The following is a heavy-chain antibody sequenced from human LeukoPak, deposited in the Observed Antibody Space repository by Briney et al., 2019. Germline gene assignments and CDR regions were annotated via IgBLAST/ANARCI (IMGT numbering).Heavy chain of an antibody. J-gene: IGHJ6*04. CDR1: GYSFTGYG. CDR2: ISAYNGNT. D-gene: IGHD5-12*01. V-gene: IGHV1-18*04. Sequence: ASVTVSCMASGYSFTGYGINWVRQAPGQGLEWMGWISAYNGNTNYAQKVQGRVTMTTDTSTSSAHMELRSLRSDDTAVYYGARVTEIVATSHYYGMDVWGKGTTVTVSS. CDR3: ARVTEIVATSHYYGMDV.